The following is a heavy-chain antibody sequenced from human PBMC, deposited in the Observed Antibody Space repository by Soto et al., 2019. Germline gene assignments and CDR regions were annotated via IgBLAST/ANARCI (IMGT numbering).Heavy chain of an antibody. D-gene: IGHD3-10*02. CDR2: IYYSGST. CDR3: ARAGQTVRIFGY. J-gene: IGHJ4*02. V-gene: IGHV4-59*01. Sequence: WIWIRQPPGKDLEWIGQIYYSGSTTYNPSLKSRVTISIDTSKNQFSLRLTSLTAADTAVYYCARAGQTVRIFGYWGQGALVAVSS.